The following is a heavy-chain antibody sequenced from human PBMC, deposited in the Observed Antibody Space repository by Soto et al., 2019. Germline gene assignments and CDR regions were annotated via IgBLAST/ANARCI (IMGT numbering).Heavy chain of an antibody. CDR2: IIPFFNTP. J-gene: IGHJ4*02. Sequence: QVQLVQSGAEVKRPGSSVRVSCKASEDTFSSYAISWVRQAPGHGLDWMGGIIPFFNTPNYAKKFQGRVTITADESTSTADMELSSLRSEDTAMYYCAGESAYGGNPLAFLYWGQGTLVTGSS. CDR3: AGESAYGGNPLAFLY. CDR1: EDTFSSYA. V-gene: IGHV1-69*01. D-gene: IGHD1-26*01.